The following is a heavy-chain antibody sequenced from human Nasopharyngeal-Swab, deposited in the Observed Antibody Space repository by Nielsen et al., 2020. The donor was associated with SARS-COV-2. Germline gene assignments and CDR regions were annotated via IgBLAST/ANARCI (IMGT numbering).Heavy chain of an antibody. CDR1: GFTFNYYA. Sequence: GESLKISCAASGFTFNYYAMTWVRQTPGKGLEWVSAISGSDGSTHHADSVKGRFTISRGNSKDTVYLQMNNLRADDTAIYYCAKAPGAAAGTVFDSWGQGTLVTVSS. J-gene: IGHJ4*02. CDR3: AKAPGAAAGTVFDS. V-gene: IGHV3-23*01. CDR2: ISGSDGST. D-gene: IGHD6-13*01.